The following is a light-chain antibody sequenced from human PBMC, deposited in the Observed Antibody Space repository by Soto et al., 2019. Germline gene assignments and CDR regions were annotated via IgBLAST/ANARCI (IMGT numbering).Light chain of an antibody. Sequence: QSALTQPPSASGSPGQSVTISCTGASSDVGKYNFVSWYQQHPGKAPKLMFYDVTERPSGVPDRFSGSKSGNTASLTVSGLQAEDEADYYCTSYAGSSIPVVFGGGTKVTVL. CDR2: DVT. CDR1: SSDVGKYNF. CDR3: TSYAGSSIPVV. J-gene: IGLJ2*01. V-gene: IGLV2-8*01.